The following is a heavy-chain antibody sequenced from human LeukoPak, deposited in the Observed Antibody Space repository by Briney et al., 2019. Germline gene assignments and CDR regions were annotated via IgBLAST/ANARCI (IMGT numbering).Heavy chain of an antibody. V-gene: IGHV5-51*01. CDR1: GYSFTSYW. CDR3: ARSYDSSGYYQYYFDY. J-gene: IGHJ4*02. Sequence: GESLKISCKGSGYSFTSYWIGWVRQMPGKGLEWIGIIYPGDSDTRYSPSFQGQITISADKSISTAYLQWSSLKASDTAMYYCARSYDSSGYYQYYFDYWGQGTLVTVSS. D-gene: IGHD3-22*01. CDR2: IYPGDSDT.